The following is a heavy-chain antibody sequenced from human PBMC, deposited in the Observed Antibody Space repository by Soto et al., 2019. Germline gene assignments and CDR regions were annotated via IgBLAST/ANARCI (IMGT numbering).Heavy chain of an antibody. CDR3: ARGSRYSSGWYRAWGYYYGMDV. J-gene: IGHJ6*02. CDR2: INHSGST. CDR1: GGSFSGYY. Sequence: KASETLSLTCAVYGGSFSGYYWSWIRQPPGKGLEWIGEINHSGSTNYNPSLKSRVTISVDTSKNQFSLKLSSVTAADTAVYYCARGSRYSSGWYRAWGYYYGMDVWGQGTTVTVSS. D-gene: IGHD6-19*01. V-gene: IGHV4-34*01.